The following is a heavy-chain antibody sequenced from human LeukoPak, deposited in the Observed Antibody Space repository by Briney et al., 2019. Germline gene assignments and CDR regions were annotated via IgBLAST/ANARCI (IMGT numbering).Heavy chain of an antibody. CDR1: RRTFSIYA. V-gene: IGHV1-69*05. Sequence: SVNLSFKSSRRTFSIYAISGVRQAPGQGLEWMGSVIPLFGTATYTQKFQGRVTINTDESTSTDYMELSSLRSEDTAVYYCAVTLEWYPKFDYWGEGTLVTVS. CDR3: AVTLEWYPKFDY. D-gene: IGHD3-3*01. J-gene: IGHJ4*02. CDR2: VIPLFGTA.